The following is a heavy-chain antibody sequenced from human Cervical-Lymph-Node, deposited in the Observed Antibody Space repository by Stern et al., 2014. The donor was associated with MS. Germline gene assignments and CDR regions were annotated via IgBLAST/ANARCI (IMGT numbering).Heavy chain of an antibody. CDR2: MNPNTGGT. D-gene: IGHD6-19*01. CDR3: ARDEAVAGYNGMDV. CDR1: GYSFSSYY. V-gene: IGHV1-2*02. Sequence: VQLVESGAEVKKPGASVKVSCKASGYSFSSYYIHWVRQVPGQGLEWLGWMNPNTGGTNYEQKFQGRVTMTRDTSINTAYMELSRLRSDDTAIYYWARDEAVAGYNGMDVWGQGTTVTVSS. J-gene: IGHJ6*02.